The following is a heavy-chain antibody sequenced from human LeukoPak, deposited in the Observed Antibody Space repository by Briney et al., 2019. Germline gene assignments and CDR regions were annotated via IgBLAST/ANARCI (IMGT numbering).Heavy chain of an antibody. Sequence: SETLSLTCTVSGGSISSYYWGWIRQPPGEGLEWIGYIYYSGSTNYNPSLKSRVTISVDTSKHQFSLKLSSVTAADTAVYYCARGYCSGGSCYWFDPWGQGTLVTVSS. CDR1: GGSISSYY. V-gene: IGHV4-59*01. D-gene: IGHD2-15*01. J-gene: IGHJ5*02. CDR3: ARGYCSGGSCYWFDP. CDR2: IYYSGST.